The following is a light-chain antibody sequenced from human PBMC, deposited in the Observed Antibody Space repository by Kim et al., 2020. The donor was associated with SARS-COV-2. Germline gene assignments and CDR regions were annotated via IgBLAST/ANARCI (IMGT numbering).Light chain of an antibody. CDR3: QQYGGSPT. J-gene: IGKJ1*01. CDR2: GAS. CDR1: QSVRSSS. Sequence: LAPGEGATLACRASQSVRSSSLARYQQKPGQAPRLLIYGASSRATGIPDRFSGSGSGTDFTLTISRLESEDSAVYYCQQYGGSPTFGQGTKVDIK. V-gene: IGKV3-20*01.